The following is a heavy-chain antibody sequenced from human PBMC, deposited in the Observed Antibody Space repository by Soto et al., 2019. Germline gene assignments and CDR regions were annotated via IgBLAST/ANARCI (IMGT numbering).Heavy chain of an antibody. V-gene: IGHV5-51*01. D-gene: IGHD2-21*02. CDR1: GYSFTSYW. Sequence: GESLKISCKGSGYSFTSYWIGWVRQMPGKGLEWMGIIYPGDSDTRYSPSFQGQVTISADKSISTAYLQWSSLKASDTAMYYCARHLFSGGDSLPVRAFDIWGQGTMVTVSS. CDR3: ARHLFSGGDSLPVRAFDI. J-gene: IGHJ3*02. CDR2: IYPGDSDT.